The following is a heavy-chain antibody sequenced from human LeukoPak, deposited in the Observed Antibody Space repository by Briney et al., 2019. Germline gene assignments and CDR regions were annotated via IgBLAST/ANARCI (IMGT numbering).Heavy chain of an antibody. CDR3: ASYYASRSSRFDY. J-gene: IGHJ4*02. Sequence: SETLSLTCTVSGDSISGSNYYWGWIRQPPGKGLEWIGSVHYSGTTCYNPSLKSRVTLSVDTSNHQFSLKLSSVTAADTAVYYCASYYASRSSRFDYWGQGILVTVSS. CDR2: VHYSGTT. V-gene: IGHV4-39*01. D-gene: IGHD3-10*01. CDR1: GDSISGSNYY.